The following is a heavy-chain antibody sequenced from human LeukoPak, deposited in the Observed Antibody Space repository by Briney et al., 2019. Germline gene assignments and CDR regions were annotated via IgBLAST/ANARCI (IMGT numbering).Heavy chain of an antibody. V-gene: IGHV3-43*02. Sequence: GGSLRLSCAASGFTFDDYAMHWVRQAPGKGLEWVSLISGDGDSTYYADSVNGRFTVSRDNSKNSLYVQMNSLRTEDTALYYCAKDSCSSTSCYVEYWGQGTLVTLSS. CDR2: ISGDGDST. CDR1: GFTFDDYA. CDR3: AKDSCSSTSCYVEY. D-gene: IGHD2-2*01. J-gene: IGHJ4*02.